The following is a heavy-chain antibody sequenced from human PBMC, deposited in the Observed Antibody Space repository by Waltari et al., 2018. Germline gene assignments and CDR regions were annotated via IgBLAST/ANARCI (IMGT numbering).Heavy chain of an antibody. CDR2: IVHALNIA. Sequence: QFQLVQSGAEVRKPGSSVKIPCKIFGGTFNNYGLRWVGQAPGQGLEWVGGIVHALNIANYAPRFQDRVSITADRSTNTTYMEMNTLTSDDTAVYYCARGLGFYYENSGYDNWGQGTLVTVSS. CDR3: ARGLGFYYENSGYDN. CDR1: GGTFNNYG. D-gene: IGHD3-22*01. J-gene: IGHJ4*02. V-gene: IGHV1-69*10.